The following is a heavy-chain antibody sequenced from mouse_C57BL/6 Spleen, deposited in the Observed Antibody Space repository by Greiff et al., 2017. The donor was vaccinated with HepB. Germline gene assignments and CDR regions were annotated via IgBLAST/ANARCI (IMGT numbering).Heavy chain of an antibody. CDR1: GYAFSSYW. V-gene: IGHV1-80*01. CDR2: IYPGDGDT. CDR3: ARNGWLLQYFDV. Sequence: VKLVESGAELVKPGASVKISCKASGYAFSSYWMNWVKQRPGKGLEWIGQIYPGDGDTNYNGKFKGKATLTADKSSSTAYMQLSSLTSEDSAVYFCARNGWLLQYFDVWGTGTTVTVSS. D-gene: IGHD2-3*01. J-gene: IGHJ1*03.